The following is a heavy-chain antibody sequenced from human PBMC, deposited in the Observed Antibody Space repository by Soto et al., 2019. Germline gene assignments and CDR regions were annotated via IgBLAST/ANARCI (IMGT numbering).Heavy chain of an antibody. J-gene: IGHJ3*02. CDR3: ARDASIAARPGAFDI. D-gene: IGHD6-6*01. Sequence: QVQLVQSGAEVKKPGSSVKVSCKASGGTFSSYAISWVRQAPGQGLEWMGGIIPIFGTANYAQKFQGRVTITADESTSTAYMELSSLRSQDTDVYYCARDASIAARPGAFDIWGQGTIVTVSS. V-gene: IGHV1-69*19. CDR2: IIPIFGTA. CDR1: GGTFSSYA.